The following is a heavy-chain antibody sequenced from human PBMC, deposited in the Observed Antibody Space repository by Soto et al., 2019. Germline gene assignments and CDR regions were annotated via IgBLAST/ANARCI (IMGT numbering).Heavy chain of an antibody. J-gene: IGHJ5*02. CDR3: ARDPRSVTIFGVAGWFAP. D-gene: IGHD3-3*01. Sequence: HVQLVQSGAEVKKPGASVKVSCKASGYRFTNYGISWVRQAPGQGLEWIGWISPDNDNANYAQHLQGRVTMTTDTSRSTAYRELRSMRSEDTAVYYCARDPRSVTIFGVAGWFAPWGQVNLVTVSS. CDR2: ISPDNDNA. V-gene: IGHV1-18*01. CDR1: GYRFTNYG.